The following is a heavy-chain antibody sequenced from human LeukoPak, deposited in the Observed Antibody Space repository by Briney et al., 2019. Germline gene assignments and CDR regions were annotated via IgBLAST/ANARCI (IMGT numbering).Heavy chain of an antibody. CDR1: GGSISSYY. CDR2: IYYSVST. Sequence: PSETLSLTCTVSGGSISSYYWSRIRQPPGKGLEWIGYIYYSVSTNYNPSLKSRVTISVDTSKNQFSLKLSSVTAADTAVYYCARETHSGGFDPWGQGTLVTVSS. CDR3: ARETHSGGFDP. D-gene: IGHD6-25*01. J-gene: IGHJ5*02. V-gene: IGHV4-59*12.